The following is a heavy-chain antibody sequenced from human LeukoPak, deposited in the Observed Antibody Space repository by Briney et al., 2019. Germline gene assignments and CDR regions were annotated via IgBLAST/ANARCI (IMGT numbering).Heavy chain of an antibody. J-gene: IGHJ4*02. CDR1: GGSISSRIYY. Sequence: SETLSLTCTVSGGSISSRIYYWGWIRQPPGKGLEWIGGIYYSGSTYYNPSLKSRVTISVDTSKNQFSLKLSSVTAADTAVYYCARLVVVAATPEYYFDYWGQGTLVTVSS. D-gene: IGHD2-15*01. CDR2: IYYSGST. V-gene: IGHV4-39*01. CDR3: ARLVVVAATPEYYFDY.